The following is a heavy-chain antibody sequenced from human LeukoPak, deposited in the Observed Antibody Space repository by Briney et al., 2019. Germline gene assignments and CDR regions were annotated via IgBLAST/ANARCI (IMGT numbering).Heavy chain of an antibody. CDR1: GYTFTSYG. Sequence: ASVTVSCKASGYTFTSYGISWVRQAPGQGLEWMGWISPYNGNTNYAQTIQGRVTLTTDTSTSTAYMDLRGLRSDDTAVYYCARGGSSSGYDYWGQGTLVTVSS. V-gene: IGHV1-18*01. CDR2: ISPYNGNT. D-gene: IGHD3-22*01. CDR3: ARGGSSSGYDY. J-gene: IGHJ4*02.